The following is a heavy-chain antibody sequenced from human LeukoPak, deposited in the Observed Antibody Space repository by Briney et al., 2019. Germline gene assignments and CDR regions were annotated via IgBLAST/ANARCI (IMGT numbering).Heavy chain of an antibody. CDR3: VRLRWELLAPYFDH. J-gene: IGHJ4*02. D-gene: IGHD2-15*01. V-gene: IGHV4-59*01. CDR1: TDSTNTYY. CDR2: IYHSGST. Sequence: PSETLSLTCSVSTDSTNTYYWSWIRQAPGKGLEWIGHIYHSGSTDYNPSFKSRVTVSIDMSKKECSLKLTSVTVADTAMYYCVRLRWELLAPYFDHWGQGAFVTVSS.